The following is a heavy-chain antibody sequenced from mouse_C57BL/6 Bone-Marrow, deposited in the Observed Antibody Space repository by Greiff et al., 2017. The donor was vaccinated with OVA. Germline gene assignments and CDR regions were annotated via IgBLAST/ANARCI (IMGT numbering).Heavy chain of an antibody. CDR1: GYTFTSYT. V-gene: IGHV1-4*01. CDR2: INPSSGYT. Sequence: QVQLKESGAELARPGASVKMSCKASGYTFTSYTMHWVKQRPGQGLDWIGYINPSSGYTQYNQKFKDKATLTADKSSSTAYMQLSSLTSEDSAVYYCAREDGNWFAYWGQGTLVTVSA. D-gene: IGHD2-1*01. CDR3: AREDGNWFAY. J-gene: IGHJ3*01.